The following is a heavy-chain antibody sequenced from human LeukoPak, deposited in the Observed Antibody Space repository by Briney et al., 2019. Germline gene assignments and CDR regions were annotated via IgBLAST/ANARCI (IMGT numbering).Heavy chain of an antibody. D-gene: IGHD2-15*01. CDR2: ITWGRDNL. CDR3: VKDLGSAITSALALDV. J-gene: IGHJ6*02. Sequence: LSLTCTVSGYSISSGYYWGWIRQPPGKGLEWVSGITWGRDNLAYAASVKGRFTISRDNRKNLLHLQMNSLRPDDSAVYYCVKDLGSAITSALALDVWGQGTTVTVSS. CDR1: GYSISSGYY. V-gene: IGHV3-9*01.